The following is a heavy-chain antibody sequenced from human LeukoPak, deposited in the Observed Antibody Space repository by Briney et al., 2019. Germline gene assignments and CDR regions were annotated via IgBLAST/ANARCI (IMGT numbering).Heavy chain of an antibody. D-gene: IGHD1-1*01. Sequence: GGSLRLSCAASGFTVSSNYMSWGRQAPGKGLEWVSVIYSGGSTFYADSVKGRFTISRDNSKNTLYLQMNSLRAEDTAVYYCARDRLLEGRNYYSYYYMDVWGKGTTVTVSS. CDR2: IYSGGST. J-gene: IGHJ6*03. CDR3: ARDRLLEGRNYYSYYYMDV. V-gene: IGHV3-53*01. CDR1: GFTVSSNY.